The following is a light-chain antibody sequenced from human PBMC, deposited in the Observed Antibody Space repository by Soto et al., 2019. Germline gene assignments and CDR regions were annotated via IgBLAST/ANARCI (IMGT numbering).Light chain of an antibody. CDR2: SAS. CDR3: QQSYSTLT. J-gene: IGKJ4*01. CDR1: QSISSF. V-gene: IGKV1-39*01. Sequence: DLQMTQSPSSLSASVGDRVTITCRASQSISSFLNWYQHRPGKAPKLLIYSASTLQTGVPPRFSGSGSGTDFTLTISSLQPEDFAVYYCQQSYSTLTFGGGTKVEIK.